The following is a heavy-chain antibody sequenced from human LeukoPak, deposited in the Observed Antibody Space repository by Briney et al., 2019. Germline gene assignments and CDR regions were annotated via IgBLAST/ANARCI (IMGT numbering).Heavy chain of an antibody. CDR3: ATAPPYCGGDCYSSFDY. J-gene: IGHJ4*02. V-gene: IGHV1-24*01. CDR1: GYTLTELS. CDR2: FDPEDGGT. Sequence: ASVKVSYKVSGYTLTELSMHWVRQAPGKGREWMGGFDPEDGGTIYAQKFQGRVTMTEDTSTDTAYMELSSLRSEDTAVYYCATAPPYCGGDCYSSFDYWGQGTLVTVSS. D-gene: IGHD2-21*02.